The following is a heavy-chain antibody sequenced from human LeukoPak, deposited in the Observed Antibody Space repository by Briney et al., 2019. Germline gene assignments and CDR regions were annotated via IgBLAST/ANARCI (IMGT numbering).Heavy chain of an antibody. D-gene: IGHD4-17*01. Sequence: SETLSLTCTVSGGSISSYYWGWIRQPPGKGLEWIGSIYYSGSTYYNPSLKSRATISVDTSKNQFSLKLSSVTAADTAVYYCVTTTVIATVDYWGQGTLVTVSS. CDR3: VTTTVIATVDY. J-gene: IGHJ4*02. CDR2: IYYSGST. CDR1: GGSISSYY. V-gene: IGHV4-39*01.